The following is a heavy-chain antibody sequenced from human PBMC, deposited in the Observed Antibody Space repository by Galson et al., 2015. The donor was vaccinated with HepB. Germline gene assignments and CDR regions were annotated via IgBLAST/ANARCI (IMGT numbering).Heavy chain of an antibody. V-gene: IGHV4-59*01. Sequence: SETLSLTCTVSGGAIRNYYWSWIRQPPGKGLEWIGYIYYSGSTNYNPSLESRVTILVDMSKNQFSLILNSVTAADTAVYYCARETPYYDSDGYYHGYFDYWGQGTLVTVSS. J-gene: IGHJ4*02. D-gene: IGHD3-22*01. CDR3: ARETPYYDSDGYYHGYFDY. CDR1: GGAIRNYY. CDR2: IYYSGST.